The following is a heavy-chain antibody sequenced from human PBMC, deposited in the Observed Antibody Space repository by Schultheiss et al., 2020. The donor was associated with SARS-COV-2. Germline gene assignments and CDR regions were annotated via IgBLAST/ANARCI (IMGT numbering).Heavy chain of an antibody. Sequence: SETLSLTCTVSGGSISSGSYYWSWIRQPAGKGLEWIGRIYTSGSTNYNPSLKSRVTISVDTSKNQFSLKLSSVTAADTAVYYCARIPWENWFDPWGQGTLVTVSS. V-gene: IGHV4-61*02. CDR1: GGSISSGSYY. J-gene: IGHJ5*02. CDR2: IYTSGST. CDR3: ARIPWENWFDP. D-gene: IGHD1-26*01.